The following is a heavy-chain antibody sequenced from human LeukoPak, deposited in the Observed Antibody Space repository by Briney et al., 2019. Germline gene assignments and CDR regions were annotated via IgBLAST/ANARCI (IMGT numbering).Heavy chain of an antibody. CDR1: GFTVSSNY. D-gene: IGHD2-15*01. J-gene: IGHJ4*02. Sequence: SGGSLRLSCAASGFTVSSNYMSWVRQAPGKGLEWVSVIYSGGSTYYADSVKGRFTISRDNSKNTLYLQMNSLRAEDTAVYYCAKDLLRILYYFDYWGQGTLVTVSS. CDR3: AKDLLRILYYFDY. V-gene: IGHV3-66*01. CDR2: IYSGGST.